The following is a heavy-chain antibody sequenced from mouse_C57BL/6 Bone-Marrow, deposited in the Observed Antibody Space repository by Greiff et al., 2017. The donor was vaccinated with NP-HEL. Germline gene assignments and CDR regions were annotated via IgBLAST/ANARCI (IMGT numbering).Heavy chain of an antibody. V-gene: IGHV7-3*01. J-gene: IGHJ3*01. CDR3: ARSIYDYDPYFAY. Sequence: EVQVVESGGGLVQPGGSLSLSCAASGFTFTDYYMSWVRQPPGKALEWLGFIRNKANGYTTEYSASVKGRLTISRDNSQSILYRQMNALRAEDSATYYCARSIYDYDPYFAYWGQGTLVTVSA. D-gene: IGHD2-4*01. CDR1: GFTFTDYY. CDR2: IRNKANGYTT.